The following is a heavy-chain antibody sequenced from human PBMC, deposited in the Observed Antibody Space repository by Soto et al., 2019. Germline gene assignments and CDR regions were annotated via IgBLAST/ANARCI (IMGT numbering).Heavy chain of an antibody. CDR2: IYYSGST. CDR3: ARGRWGDSSGFHPADY. Sequence: QVQLQESGPGLVKPSQTLSLTCTVSGGSISSGGYYWSWIRQHPGKGLEWIGYIYYSGSTYYNPSLKSRVTISVDTSKNQFSLKLSSVTAADTAVYYCARGRWGDSSGFHPADYWGQGTLVTVSS. V-gene: IGHV4-31*03. J-gene: IGHJ4*02. D-gene: IGHD3-22*01. CDR1: GGSISSGGYY.